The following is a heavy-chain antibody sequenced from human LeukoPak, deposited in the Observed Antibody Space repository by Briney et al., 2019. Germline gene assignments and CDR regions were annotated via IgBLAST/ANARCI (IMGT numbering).Heavy chain of an antibody. CDR2: ISAYNGNT. Sequence: GASVKVSCKASGYTFTSYGISWVRQAPGQGLEWMGWISAYNGNTNYAQKLQGRVTMITDTSTSTAYMELRSLRSDDTAVYYCARTSGWHYYYYYYMDVWGKGTTVTVSS. V-gene: IGHV1-18*01. CDR3: ARTSGWHYYYYYYMDV. J-gene: IGHJ6*03. CDR1: GYTFTSYG. D-gene: IGHD6-19*01.